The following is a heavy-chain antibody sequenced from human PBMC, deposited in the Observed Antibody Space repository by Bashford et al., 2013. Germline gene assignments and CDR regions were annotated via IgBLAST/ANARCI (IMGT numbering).Heavy chain of an antibody. CDR2: IIPILGIA. V-gene: IGHV1-69*04. J-gene: IGHJ6*02. D-gene: IGHD5-18*01. Sequence: SVKVSCKASGGTFSSYAISWVRQAPGQGLEWMGRIIPILGIANYAQKFQGRVTITADKSTSTAYMELSSLRSEDTAVYYCARTGLEQNPRDTALRYYYYGMDVWGQGTTVTVSS. CDR1: GGTFSSYA. CDR3: ARTGLEQNPRDTALRYYYYGMDV.